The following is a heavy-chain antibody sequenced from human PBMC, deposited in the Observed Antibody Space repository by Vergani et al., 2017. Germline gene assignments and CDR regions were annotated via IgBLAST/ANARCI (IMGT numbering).Heavy chain of an antibody. Sequence: EVQLVESGGGLVKPGGSLRLSCAASGFPFSSHSVSWVRQAPGKGLEWLSSISSSSSYIYYADSVKGRFTISRDNAKNSLYLQMNSPRAEDTALYYCAKDVSPHYSSGWQSHFDYWGQGTLVTVSS. V-gene: IGHV3-21*04. CDR2: ISSSSSYI. D-gene: IGHD6-19*01. CDR3: AKDVSPHYSSGWQSHFDY. CDR1: GFPFSSHS. J-gene: IGHJ4*02.